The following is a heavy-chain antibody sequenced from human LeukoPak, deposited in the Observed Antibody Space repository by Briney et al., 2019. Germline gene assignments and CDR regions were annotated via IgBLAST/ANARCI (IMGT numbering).Heavy chain of an antibody. J-gene: IGHJ3*02. CDR3: ARNILFAFDI. Sequence: GGSLRLSCAASGFTFSSYSMTWVRQAPGKGLEWVSVISSSGAVTYYADSVKGRFTISRDNSKNTLYLQMNSLRAEDTAMYYCARNILFAFDIWGQGTMVTVSS. CDR2: ISSSGAVT. V-gene: IGHV3-23*01. CDR1: GFTFSSYS.